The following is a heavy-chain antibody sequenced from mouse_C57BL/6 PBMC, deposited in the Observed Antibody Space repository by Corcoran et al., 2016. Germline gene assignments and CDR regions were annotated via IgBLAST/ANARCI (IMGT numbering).Heavy chain of an antibody. CDR2: INTYSGVP. CDR1: GYTFTTYG. Sequence: QIQLVQSGPEMKKPGETVKISCKASGYTFTTYGMSWVKQAPGKGLKWMGWINTYSGVPTYADDFKGRFAFSLETSASTAYLQINNLKNEDSATYFCARSLLYYDFDCFAYWGQWTLVIVAA. J-gene: IGHJ3*01. CDR3: ARSLLYYDFDCFAY. D-gene: IGHD2-4*01. V-gene: IGHV9-3*01.